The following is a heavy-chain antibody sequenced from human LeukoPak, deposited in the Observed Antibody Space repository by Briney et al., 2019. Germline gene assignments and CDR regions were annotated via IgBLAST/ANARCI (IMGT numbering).Heavy chain of an antibody. D-gene: IGHD5-18*01. CDR2: IYYRSKWSN. CDR3: ARGGQGDGYSADEAFDI. V-gene: IGHV6-1*01. J-gene: IGHJ3*02. Sequence: SQTLSLTCAISGDSVSSKSVWNWIRQSPSRGLEWLGRIYYRSKWSNNYAVSVKSRITINPDTSKNQFSLQLNSVTPEDTAVYYCARGGQGDGYSADEAFDIWGQGTMVTVS. CDR1: GDSVSSKSV.